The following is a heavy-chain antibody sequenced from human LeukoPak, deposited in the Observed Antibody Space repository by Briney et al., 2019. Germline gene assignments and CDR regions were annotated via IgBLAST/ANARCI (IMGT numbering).Heavy chain of an antibody. Sequence: GGSLRLSCAASGFTFSSYSMNWVRQAPGKGLEWVSSISSSSSYIYYADSVKGRFTISRDNAKNSLYLQMNSLRAEDTAVYYCARDGGEDDYVWGSYRTYYFGYWGQGTLVTVSS. D-gene: IGHD3-16*02. CDR2: ISSSSSYI. V-gene: IGHV3-21*01. CDR1: GFTFSSYS. CDR3: ARDGGEDDYVWGSYRTYYFGY. J-gene: IGHJ4*02.